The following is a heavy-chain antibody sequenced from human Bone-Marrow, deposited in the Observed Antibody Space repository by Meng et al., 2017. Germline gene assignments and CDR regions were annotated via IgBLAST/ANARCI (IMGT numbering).Heavy chain of an antibody. Sequence: GGSLRLSCAASGFTFSSYAMSWVRQAPGKGLEWVSGISDTGDNTYYLDSVRGRFTISRDNSKNMLYLQMNSLRAEDTAVYFCANPWGAGWYFDLWGRGTRVTVSS. J-gene: IGHJ2*01. CDR3: ANPWGAGWYFDL. CDR1: GFTFSSYA. V-gene: IGHV3-23*01. D-gene: IGHD7-27*01. CDR2: ISDTGDNT.